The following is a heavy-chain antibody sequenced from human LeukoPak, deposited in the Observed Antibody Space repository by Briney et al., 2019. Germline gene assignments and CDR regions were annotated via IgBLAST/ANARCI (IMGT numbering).Heavy chain of an antibody. V-gene: IGHV3-30*02. D-gene: IGHD3-10*01. CDR2: IRYDGSNK. Sequence: GGSLRLSCAASGFTFSNYAMHWVRQAPGKGLEWVAFIRYDGSNKYYADSVKGRFTISRDDSKNTLYLQMNSLRAEDTAVYYCASGMVRGVTNDYWGQGTLVTVSS. CDR1: GFTFSNYA. CDR3: ASGMVRGVTNDY. J-gene: IGHJ4*02.